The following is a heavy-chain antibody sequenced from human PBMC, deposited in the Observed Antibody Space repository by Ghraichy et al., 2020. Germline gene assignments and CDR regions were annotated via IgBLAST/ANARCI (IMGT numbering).Heavy chain of an antibody. J-gene: IGHJ4*02. CDR3: ARAVPGAYPDYFDY. V-gene: IGHV3-33*01. Sequence: GGSLRLSCAASGFTFSRNGMHWVPQAPGKGLEWVAVIWFDGSNKYYADSVKGRFTISRDTSKNTLYLQMNSLRAEDTAVYYCARAVPGAYPDYFDYWGQGTLVTVSS. D-gene: IGHD4-17*01. CDR1: GFTFSRNG. CDR2: IWFDGSNK.